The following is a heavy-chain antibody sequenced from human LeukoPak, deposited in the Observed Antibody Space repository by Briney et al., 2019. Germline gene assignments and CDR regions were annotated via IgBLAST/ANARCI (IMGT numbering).Heavy chain of an antibody. Sequence: ASVKVSCKASGYSLKNYGIGWVRQAPGQGLQWMGRIDPNSGDTKYTQKFQGRVSMTRDTSISTAYMELSRLTSDDTAVYYCATFTAPRNAFDLWGQGTMVTVSS. D-gene: IGHD3-16*01. CDR2: IDPNSGDT. CDR1: GYSLKNYG. V-gene: IGHV1-2*06. CDR3: ATFTAPRNAFDL. J-gene: IGHJ3*01.